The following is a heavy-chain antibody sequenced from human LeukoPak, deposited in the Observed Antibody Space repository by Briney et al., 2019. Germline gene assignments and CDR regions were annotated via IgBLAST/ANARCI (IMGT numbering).Heavy chain of an antibody. CDR1: GYTFTSYA. Sequence: ASVKVSCKASGYTFTSYAMNWVRQAPGQGLEWMGWINTNTGNPTYAQGFTGRFVFSLDTSVSTAYLQISSLKAEDTAVYYCARVRRATRYSSSWYDAFDIWGQGTMVTVSS. D-gene: IGHD6-13*01. CDR3: ARVRRATRYSSSWYDAFDI. CDR2: INTNTGNP. V-gene: IGHV7-4-1*02. J-gene: IGHJ3*02.